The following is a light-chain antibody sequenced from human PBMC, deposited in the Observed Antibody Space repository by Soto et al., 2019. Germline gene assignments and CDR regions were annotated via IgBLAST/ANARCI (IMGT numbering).Light chain of an antibody. Sequence: DIQMTQSPSSLSASVGDRVTITYRASQNISNYLNWYQHKPGKAPKLLIFTASTLQSGVPSRFSGSGSGTDFALTISSLQPEDFATYYCQQSYNTPPTFGQGTKVEIK. V-gene: IGKV1-39*01. CDR3: QQSYNTPPT. CDR1: QNISNY. CDR2: TAS. J-gene: IGKJ1*01.